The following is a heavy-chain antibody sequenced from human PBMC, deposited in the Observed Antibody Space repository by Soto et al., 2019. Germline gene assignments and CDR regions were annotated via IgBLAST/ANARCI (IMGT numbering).Heavy chain of an antibody. V-gene: IGHV3-30-3*01. D-gene: IGHD4-17*01. CDR2: ISYDGSNK. J-gene: IGHJ4*02. Sequence: EGSLRLSCAASGFTFSSYAMHWIRQAPGKGLEWVAVISYDGSNKYYADSVKGRFTISRDNSKNTLYLQMNSLRAEDTAVYYCASHTDYEPPGEGYWGQGTLVTVSS. CDR3: ASHTDYEPPGEGY. CDR1: GFTFSSYA.